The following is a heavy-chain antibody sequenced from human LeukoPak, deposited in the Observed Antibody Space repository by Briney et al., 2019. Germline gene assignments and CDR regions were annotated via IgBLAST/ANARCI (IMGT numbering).Heavy chain of an antibody. CDR2: IYPGDSEA. D-gene: IGHD3-22*01. CDR3: ARREIVEGFDP. V-gene: IGHV5-51*01. CDR1: GYSFTSHW. Sequence: GESLKISCKGSGYSFTSHWIAWVRQMPGKGLEWMGIIYPGDSEARYSPSFQGQVTISVDKSISTAYLQWSSLKASDTAMYYCARREIVEGFDPWGQGTLSPSPQ. J-gene: IGHJ5*02.